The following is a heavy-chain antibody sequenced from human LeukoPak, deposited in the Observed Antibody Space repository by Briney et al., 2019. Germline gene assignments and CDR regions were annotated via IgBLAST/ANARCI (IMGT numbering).Heavy chain of an antibody. CDR3: ARGRWGSFDY. CDR1: GGSFSGYY. Sequence: SGTLSLTCAVYGGSFSGYYWSWIRQPPGKGLEWIGEINHSGSTNYNPSLKSRVTISVDTSKNQFSLKLSSVTAADTAVYYCARGRWGSFDYWGQGTLVTVSS. V-gene: IGHV4-34*01. J-gene: IGHJ4*02. CDR2: INHSGST. D-gene: IGHD3-16*01.